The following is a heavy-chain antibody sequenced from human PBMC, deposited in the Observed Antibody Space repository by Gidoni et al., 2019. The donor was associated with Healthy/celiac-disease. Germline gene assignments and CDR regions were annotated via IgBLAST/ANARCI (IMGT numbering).Heavy chain of an antibody. J-gene: IGHJ2*01. V-gene: IGHV4-59*01. CDR2: IYYSGST. Sequence: QVQLQESGPGLVKPSETLSLTCTVSGCSISSYYWSWIRQPPGKGLEWIGYIYYSGSTNYNPSLKSRVTISVDTSKNQFSLKLSSVTAADTAVYYCARDESPSTGYFDLWGRGTLVTVSS. CDR3: ARDESPSTGYFDL. CDR1: GCSISSYY.